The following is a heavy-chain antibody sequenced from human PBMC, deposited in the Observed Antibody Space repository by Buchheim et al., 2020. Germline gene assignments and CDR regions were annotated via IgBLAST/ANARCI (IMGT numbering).Heavy chain of an antibody. CDR3: ARDNYDYYGMDV. Sequence: QVQLQQWGAGLLKPSETLSLTCAVYGGSFSGNYWSWIRQPPGKGLEWIGEINHSGSTNYNPSLKSRVTISVDTSKNQFSLKLSSVTAADTAVYYCARDNYDYYGMDVWGQGTT. CDR2: INHSGST. V-gene: IGHV4-34*01. J-gene: IGHJ6*02. CDR1: GGSFSGNY.